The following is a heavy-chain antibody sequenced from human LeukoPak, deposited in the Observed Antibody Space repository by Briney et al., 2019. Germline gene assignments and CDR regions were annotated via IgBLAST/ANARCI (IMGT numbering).Heavy chain of an antibody. CDR3: ARGYGDYAY. CDR2: ISSSSSYI. Sequence: XGSLRLSCAASGFTFSSYTMNWVRQAPGKGLEWVSSISSSSSYIYYADSVKGRSTLSRDNAKNSLYLQMSSLRAEDTAVYYCARGYGDYAYWGQGTLVTVSS. D-gene: IGHD4-17*01. V-gene: IGHV3-21*01. J-gene: IGHJ4*02. CDR1: GFTFSSYT.